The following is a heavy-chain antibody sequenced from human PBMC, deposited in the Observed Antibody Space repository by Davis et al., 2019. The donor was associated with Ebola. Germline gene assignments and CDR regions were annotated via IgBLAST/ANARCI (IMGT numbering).Heavy chain of an antibody. CDR1: GFTFSSYA. CDR3: ARDRATVVTPGGLDI. CDR2: ISYDGSNK. D-gene: IGHD4-23*01. J-gene: IGHJ3*02. V-gene: IGHV3-30-3*01. Sequence: GESLKISCAASGFTFSSYAMHWVRQAPGKGLEWVAVISYDGSNKYYADSVKGRFTISRDNSKNTLYLQMNSLRAEDTAVYYCARDRATVVTPGGLDIWGQGTMVTVSS.